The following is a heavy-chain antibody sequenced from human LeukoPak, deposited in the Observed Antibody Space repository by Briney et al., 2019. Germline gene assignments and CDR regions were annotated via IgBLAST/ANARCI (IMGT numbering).Heavy chain of an antibody. D-gene: IGHD3-10*01. V-gene: IGHV3-74*01. CDR1: GFTFSSYW. CDR2: INSDGSIT. J-gene: IGHJ4*02. CDR3: VRSGGSGTKIDY. Sequence: PGGSLRLYCAASGFTFSSYWVHWVRQAPGKGLVWVSRINSDGSITSYADSVKGRFTISRDNAKNTLYLQMNSLRAEDTAVYYCVRSGGSGTKIDYWGQGTLVTVSS.